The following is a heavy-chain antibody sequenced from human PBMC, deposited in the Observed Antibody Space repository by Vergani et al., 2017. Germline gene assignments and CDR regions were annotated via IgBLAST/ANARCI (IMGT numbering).Heavy chain of an antibody. CDR1: GGSISSYY. V-gene: IGHV4-59*01. CDR2: IYYSGST. D-gene: IGHD3-16*01. J-gene: IGHJ4*02. CDR3: ARDGGEPQPNYFDY. Sequence: QVQLQESGPGLVKPSETLSLTCTVSGGSISSYYWSWIRQPPGKGLEWIGYIYYSGSTNYNPSLKSRVTISVDTSKNQFSLKLSSVTAADTAVYYCARDGGEPQPNYFDYWGQGTLVTVSS.